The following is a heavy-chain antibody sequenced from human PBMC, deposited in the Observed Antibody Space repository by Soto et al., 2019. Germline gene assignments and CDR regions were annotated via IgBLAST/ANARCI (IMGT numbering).Heavy chain of an antibody. V-gene: IGHV4-31*03. CDR3: ARDGPNTAGRRRNEHWFDP. J-gene: IGHJ5*02. CDR2: IYYSGST. D-gene: IGHD4-17*01. CDR1: GGSISSGGYY. Sequence: QVQLQESGPGLVKPSQILSLTCTVSGGSISSGGYYWSWIRQHPGKGLEWIGYIYYSGSTYYNPSLKSRVTISVDTSKNQFSLKLSTVTAADTAVYYCARDGPNTAGRRRNEHWFDPWGQGTLVTVSS.